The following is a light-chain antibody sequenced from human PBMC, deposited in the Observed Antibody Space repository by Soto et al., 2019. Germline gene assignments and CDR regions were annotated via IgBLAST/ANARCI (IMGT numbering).Light chain of an antibody. CDR1: QSVSSY. CDR2: DAS. Sequence: EVVLTQSPATLSLSPGERATLSCRASQSVSSYLAWYQQKPGQAPRLLIYDASNRATGIPARFSGSGSGTDFTLTISSLEPEFFAVYYCQHRSHWPPWTFGQGN. J-gene: IGKJ1*01. V-gene: IGKV3-11*01. CDR3: QHRSHWPPWT.